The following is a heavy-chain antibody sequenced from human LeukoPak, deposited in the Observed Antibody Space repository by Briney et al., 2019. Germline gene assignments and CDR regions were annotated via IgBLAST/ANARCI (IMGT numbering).Heavy chain of an antibody. CDR2: ISYDGSNK. CDR3: ARDLVVDTSFSMDV. D-gene: IGHD5-18*01. V-gene: IGHV3-30-3*01. CDR1: GFTFSSYA. Sequence: PGRSLRLSCAASGFTFSSYAMHWVRQAPGKGLEWVAVISYDGSNKYYADSVKGRFTISRDNSKNTLYLQMNSLRAEDTAVYYCARDLVVDTSFSMDVWGQGTTVTVSS. J-gene: IGHJ6*02.